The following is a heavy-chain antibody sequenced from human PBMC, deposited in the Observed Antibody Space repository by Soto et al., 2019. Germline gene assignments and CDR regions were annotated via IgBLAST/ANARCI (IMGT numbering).Heavy chain of an antibody. V-gene: IGHV3-21*01. CDR3: VRPTCPVDCYSIGY. CDR1: GFTFSSYS. J-gene: IGHJ4*02. D-gene: IGHD2-21*02. Sequence: PGGSLRLSCAASGFTFSSYSMNWVRQAPGKGLEWVSSISSSSTAIFYGDSVKGRFIISRDNAENSLYLQMNSLRAEDTAVYYCVRPTCPVDCYSIGYWGLGTLVTVSS. CDR2: ISSSSTAI.